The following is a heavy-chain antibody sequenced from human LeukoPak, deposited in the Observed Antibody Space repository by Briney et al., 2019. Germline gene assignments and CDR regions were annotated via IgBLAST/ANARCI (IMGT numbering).Heavy chain of an antibody. CDR1: GFTVSTHS. Sequence: PGGSLRLSCAASGFTVSTHSMGWVRQAPGRGLEGGSYIGSTAIYADSVRGRFTISRDNAENSLYLQMNSLRAEDTAVYYCARDGPPAGAGDFDYWGQGTPVTVSS. CDR3: ARDGPPAGAGDFDY. D-gene: IGHD3-10*01. CDR2: IGSTAI. J-gene: IGHJ4*02. V-gene: IGHV3-48*01.